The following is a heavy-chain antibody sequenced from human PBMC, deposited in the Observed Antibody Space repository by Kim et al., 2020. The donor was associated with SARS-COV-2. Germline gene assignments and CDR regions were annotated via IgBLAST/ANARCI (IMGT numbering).Heavy chain of an antibody. CDR2: MFHSGTT. D-gene: IGHD6-19*01. CDR3: SGSSGWYRLDY. J-gene: IGHJ4*02. V-gene: IGHV4-4*02. CDR1: GVSITSATW. Sequence: SETLSLTCAVSGVSITSATWWTWVRQPPGKGLEWIGEMFHSGTTNYNPSFKSRVTISVDKSKNHFSLNLNSVTAADTAVYYCSGSSGWYRLDYWGQGTLVTVSS.